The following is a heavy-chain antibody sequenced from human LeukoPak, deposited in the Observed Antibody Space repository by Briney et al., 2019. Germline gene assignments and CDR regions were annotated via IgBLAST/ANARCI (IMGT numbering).Heavy chain of an antibody. V-gene: IGHV3-7*03. J-gene: IGHJ3*02. CDR1: GFTFSSYW. D-gene: IGHD2-2*01. CDR2: INHNGNVN. Sequence: PGGSLRLSCAASGFTFSSYWMNWARQAPGKGLEWVASINHNGNVNYYVDSVKGRFTISRDNAKNSLYLQMSNLRAEDTAVYYCARGCSSTSCYLKAFDIWGQGTMATVSS. CDR3: ARGCSSTSCYLKAFDI.